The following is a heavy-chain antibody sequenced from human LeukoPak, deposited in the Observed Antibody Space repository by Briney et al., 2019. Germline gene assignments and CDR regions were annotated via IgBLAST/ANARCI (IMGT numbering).Heavy chain of an antibody. CDR2: IHHTGVT. CDR3: ARDYVPGPLEV. CDR1: GYSITAGYD. D-gene: IGHD3-16*01. Sequence: SETLSLACIVSGYSITAGYDWGWIRQAPGKGLEWIASIHHTGVTYYDSSLKSRATISVDTSKNQFSLRLTPVTAADTAVYYCARDYVPGPLEVWGKGLKVIVS. V-gene: IGHV4-38-2*02. J-gene: IGHJ6*03.